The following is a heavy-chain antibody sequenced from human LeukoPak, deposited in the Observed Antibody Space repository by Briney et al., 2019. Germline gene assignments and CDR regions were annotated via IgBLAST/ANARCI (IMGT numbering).Heavy chain of an antibody. J-gene: IGHJ4*02. CDR2: ISYDGSNK. V-gene: IGHV3-30-3*01. D-gene: IGHD2-2*02. Sequence: PGGSLRLSRAASGFTFSSYTMHWVRQAPGKGLEWVAVISYDGSNKYYADSVKGRFTISRDNSKNTLYLQMNSLRAEDTAVYYCARDEVPSIVVVPAAIGWGQGTLVTVSS. CDR1: GFTFSSYT. CDR3: ARDEVPSIVVVPAAIG.